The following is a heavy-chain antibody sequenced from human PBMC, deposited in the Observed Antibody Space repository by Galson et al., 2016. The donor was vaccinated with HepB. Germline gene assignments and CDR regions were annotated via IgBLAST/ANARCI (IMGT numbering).Heavy chain of an antibody. Sequence: SETLSPTCTVSGGPISSYYWSWIRQPPGKGLEWIGYIYYSGSTNYNPSLKSRVTISVDTSKNQFSLKLSSVTTADTAMYFCASGLGNPFAPWVPGSLLPVSS. CDR2: IYYSGST. D-gene: IGHD7-27*01. V-gene: IGHV4-59*01. CDR1: GGPISSYY. CDR3: ASGLGNPFAP. J-gene: IGHJ5*02.